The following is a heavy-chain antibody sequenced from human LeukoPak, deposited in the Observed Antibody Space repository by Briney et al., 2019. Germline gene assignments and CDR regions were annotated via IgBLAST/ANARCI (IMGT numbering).Heavy chain of an antibody. D-gene: IGHD2-21*02. CDR2: ISGGGDIT. CDR1: GFNLANHA. V-gene: IGHV3-23*01. Sequence: GGSLRLSCAASGFNLANHAMSWVRQTPGKELEWVSAISGGGDITYYADSVTGRFTISRDNSKDTLFLQMHSLRPGDTAVYYCVREDTPATANYWGQGTLVTISS. CDR3: VREDTPATANY. J-gene: IGHJ4*02.